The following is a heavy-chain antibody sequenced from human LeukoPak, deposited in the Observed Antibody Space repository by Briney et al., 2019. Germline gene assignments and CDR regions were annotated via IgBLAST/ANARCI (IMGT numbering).Heavy chain of an antibody. V-gene: IGHV3-23*01. CDR3: AKDYDFWSGSNWFDP. CDR1: GFTFSSYA. Sequence: QPGGSLRLSFAASGFTFSSYAMSWVRQAPGKGLEWVSAISGSGGSTYYADSVKGRFTTSRDNSKNTLYLQMNSLRAEDTAVYYCAKDYDFWSGSNWFDPWGQGTLVTVSS. D-gene: IGHD3-3*01. J-gene: IGHJ5*02. CDR2: ISGSGGST.